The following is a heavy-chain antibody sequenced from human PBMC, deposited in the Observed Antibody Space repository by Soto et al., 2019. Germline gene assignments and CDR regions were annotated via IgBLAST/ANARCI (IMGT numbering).Heavy chain of an antibody. J-gene: IGHJ4*02. V-gene: IGHV3-23*01. D-gene: IGHD6-13*01. Sequence: EVQLLESGGGLVQPGGSLRLSCAASGFTFSSYAMSWVRQAPGKGLEWVSAISGSGGSTYYADSVKGRFTISRDNSKNTLYLQMNSLRAEDTAVYYCARSIAAAGYFDYWGQGTLVTVSS. CDR2: ISGSGGST. CDR3: ARSIAAAGYFDY. CDR1: GFTFSSYA.